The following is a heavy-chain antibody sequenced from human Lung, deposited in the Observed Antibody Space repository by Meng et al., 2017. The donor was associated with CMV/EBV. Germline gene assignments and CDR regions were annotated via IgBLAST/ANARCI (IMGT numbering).Heavy chain of an antibody. Sequence: LKISCAXSGFTFSSYAMSWVRQAPGKGLEWVSAISGSGGSTYYADSVKGRFTISRDNSKNTLYLQMNSLRAEDTAVYYCAKEPIAVAGTGDYFDDWGQGTLVTVSS. CDR2: ISGSGGST. J-gene: IGHJ4*02. CDR3: AKEPIAVAGTGDYFDD. CDR1: GFTFSSYA. D-gene: IGHD6-19*01. V-gene: IGHV3-23*01.